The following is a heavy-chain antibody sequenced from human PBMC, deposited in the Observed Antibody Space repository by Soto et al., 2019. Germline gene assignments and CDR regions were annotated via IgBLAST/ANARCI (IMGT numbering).Heavy chain of an antibody. CDR2: IKQDGSEK. J-gene: IGHJ2*01. CDR3: ARGRVPAAISGRWYFDL. CDR1: GFTFSSYW. D-gene: IGHD2-2*01. Sequence: EVQLVESGGGLVQPGGSLRLSCAASGFTFSSYWMSWVRQAPGKGLEWVANIKQDGSEKYYVDSVKGRFTISRDNAKNSLYLQMNSLRAEDTAVYYCARGRVPAAISGRWYFDLWGRGTLFTVSS. V-gene: IGHV3-7*03.